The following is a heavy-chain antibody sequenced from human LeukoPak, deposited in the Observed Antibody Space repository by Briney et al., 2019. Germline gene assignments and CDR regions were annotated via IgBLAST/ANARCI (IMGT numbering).Heavy chain of an antibody. CDR1: GYTFTGYY. CDR3: ARAGDVLLWFGEYPIGMDV. D-gene: IGHD3-10*01. V-gene: IGHV1-2*02. J-gene: IGHJ6*02. Sequence: ASVKVSCKASGYTFTGYYMHWVRQAPGQGLEWMGWINPNSGGTNYAQKFQGRVTMTRDTSISTAYMELSRLRSDDTAVYYCARAGDVLLWFGEYPIGMDVWGQGTTDTVSS. CDR2: INPNSGGT.